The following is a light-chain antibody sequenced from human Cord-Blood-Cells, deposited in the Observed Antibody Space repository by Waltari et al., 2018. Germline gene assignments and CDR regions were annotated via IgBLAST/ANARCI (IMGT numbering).Light chain of an antibody. V-gene: IGKV3-11*01. J-gene: IGKJ5*01. CDR2: DSS. Sequence: EIVLTQPPATLTLSPGQRPHLSCRASHSVSSYLTWYQQTPGQAPRLLIYDSSNRATGIPARFSGSGSGTDFTLTISSLEPEDFAVYYGQRRSNWPPISFGQGTRLEIK. CDR1: HSVSSY. CDR3: QRRSNWPPIS.